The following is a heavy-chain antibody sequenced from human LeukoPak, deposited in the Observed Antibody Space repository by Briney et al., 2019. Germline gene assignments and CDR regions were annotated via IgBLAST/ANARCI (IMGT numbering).Heavy chain of an antibody. Sequence: SETLSLTCTVSGYSISSGYYWGWIRQPPGKGLEWIGSIYHSGSTYYNPSLKSRVTISVDTSKNQFSLKLSSVTAADTAVYYCARPYYDFWSGYYKGNWFDPWGQGTLVTVSS. D-gene: IGHD3-3*01. CDR1: GYSISSGYY. CDR3: ARPYYDFWSGYYKGNWFDP. CDR2: IYHSGST. J-gene: IGHJ5*02. V-gene: IGHV4-38-2*02.